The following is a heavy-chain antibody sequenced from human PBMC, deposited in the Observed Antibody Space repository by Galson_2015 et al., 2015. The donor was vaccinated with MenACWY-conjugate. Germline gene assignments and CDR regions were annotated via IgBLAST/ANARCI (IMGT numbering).Heavy chain of an antibody. CDR2: VYYSGST. J-gene: IGHJ4*02. CDR1: GGSISTYY. Sequence: ATLSLPCPVSGGSISTYYWNWLRPSPTQGLEWIGYVYYSGSTNYNSSLKSRVTISVDTSKNQFSLKLTSVTAADTAVYYCARDISMGRGIMGLWGQGTLVTVSS. V-gene: IGHV4-59*01. CDR3: ARDISMGRGIMGL. D-gene: IGHD3-10*01.